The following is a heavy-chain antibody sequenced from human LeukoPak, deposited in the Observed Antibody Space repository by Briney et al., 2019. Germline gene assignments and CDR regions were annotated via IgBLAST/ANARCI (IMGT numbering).Heavy chain of an antibody. Sequence: ASVKVSCKASGGTFSSYAISWVRQAPGQGLEWMGGIIPIFCTANYAQKFQGRVTITTDESTSTAYMELSSLRSEDTAVYYCARARVAEDQPFDYWGQGTLVTVSS. CDR2: IIPIFCTA. CDR1: GGTFSSYA. D-gene: IGHD2-2*01. CDR3: ARARVAEDQPFDY. J-gene: IGHJ4*02. V-gene: IGHV1-69*05.